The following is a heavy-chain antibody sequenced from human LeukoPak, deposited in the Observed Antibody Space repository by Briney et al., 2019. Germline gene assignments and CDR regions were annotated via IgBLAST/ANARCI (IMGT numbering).Heavy chain of an antibody. CDR1: GFTFSSYW. Sequence: HPGGSLRLSCAVSGFTFSSYWMNWVRQAPGKGLEWVANINQDGSLKYYVDSVKGRFTISRDTAKNSLYLQMNSLRAEDTAVYYCARGMAVAANWFDPWGQGTLVTVSS. CDR3: ARGMAVAANWFDP. D-gene: IGHD6-19*01. J-gene: IGHJ5*02. CDR2: INQDGSLK. V-gene: IGHV3-7*04.